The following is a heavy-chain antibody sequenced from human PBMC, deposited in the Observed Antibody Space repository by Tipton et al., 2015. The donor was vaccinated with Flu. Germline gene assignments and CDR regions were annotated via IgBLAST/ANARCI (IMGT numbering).Heavy chain of an antibody. CDR1: GGSIRGYY. J-gene: IGHJ4*02. Sequence: TLSPTCTVSGGSIRGYYWNWIRQFPGKGLEWIGFVYYTGSTNYKSSLKSRVTISTDTSTNQVSLKMNSVIAADTAVYYCARGPPGPSISAYYFDIWGQGALVTVSS. V-gene: IGHV4-59*01. CDR3: ARGPPGPSISAYYFDI. CDR2: VYYTGST.